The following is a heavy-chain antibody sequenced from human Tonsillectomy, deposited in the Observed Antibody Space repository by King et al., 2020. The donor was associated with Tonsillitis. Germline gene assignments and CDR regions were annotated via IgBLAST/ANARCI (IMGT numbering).Heavy chain of an antibody. D-gene: IGHD2-15*01. Sequence: VQLQESGPGLLKPSQTLSLTCTVSGGSISSGGYYWSWIRQHPRQGLEWIGYIYYSETTLYNPSLKSRLTISVDTSKNQFSLKLTSVTAADTAVYYCASGYNWFDPWGQGTLVTVSS. CDR3: ASGYNWFDP. CDR2: IYYSETT. V-gene: IGHV4-31*03. CDR1: GGSISSGGYY. J-gene: IGHJ5*02.